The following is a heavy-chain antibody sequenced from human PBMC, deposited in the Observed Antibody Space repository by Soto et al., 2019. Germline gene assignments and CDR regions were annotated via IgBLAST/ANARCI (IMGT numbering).Heavy chain of an antibody. D-gene: IGHD1-1*01. CDR3: ARDQGTPDYYYGMDV. CDR2: IGTAGDT. Sequence: LRLSCAASGFTFSSYDMHWVRQATGKGLEWVSAIGTAGDTYYPGSVKGRFTISRENAKNSLYLQVNSLRAEDTAVYYCARDQGTPDYYYGMDVWGQGTTVTVSS. V-gene: IGHV3-13*01. J-gene: IGHJ6*02. CDR1: GFTFSSYD.